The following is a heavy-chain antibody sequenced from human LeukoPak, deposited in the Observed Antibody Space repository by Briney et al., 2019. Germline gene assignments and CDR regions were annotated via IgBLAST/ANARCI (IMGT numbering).Heavy chain of an antibody. D-gene: IGHD6-19*01. J-gene: IGHJ4*02. V-gene: IGHV3-33*06. CDR2: IWFDGSNE. Sequence: GGSLRLSCVVSGFTFSSYGMHWVRQTPGKGLEWVAVIWFDGSNEYYADSVKGRLTISRDNSKNTLYLQMNSLRAEDTGIYCCVKDLGPHSGWPDYWGQGTLVTVSS. CDR3: VKDLGPHSGWPDY. CDR1: GFTFSSYG.